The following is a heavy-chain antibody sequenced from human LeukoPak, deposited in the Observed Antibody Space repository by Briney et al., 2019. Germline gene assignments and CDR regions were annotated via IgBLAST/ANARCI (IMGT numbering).Heavy chain of an antibody. J-gene: IGHJ6*02. CDR1: GGSISSGDYY. V-gene: IGHV4-30-4*01. CDR3: ASTGKAKTYYGMDV. Sequence: ASQTLSLTCTVSGGSISSGDYYWSWIRQPPGKGLEWIGYIYYSGSTYYNPSLKSRVTISVDTSKNQFSLKLSSVTAADTAAYYCASTGKAKTYYGMDVWGQGTTVTVSS. CDR2: IYYSGST.